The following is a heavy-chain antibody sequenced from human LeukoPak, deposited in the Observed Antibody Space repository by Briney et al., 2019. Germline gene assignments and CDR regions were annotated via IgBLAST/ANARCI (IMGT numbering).Heavy chain of an antibody. V-gene: IGHV3-74*01. Sequence: PEGSLRLSCAVSGFIFSNYRMQWVRQAPGKGLVWVSHINNDGSSRNYAESVKGRFTISRDNAKNTLYLQMNSLRAEDTAVYYCARESWAGFDYWGQGTLVTVSS. CDR3: ARESWAGFDY. J-gene: IGHJ4*02. CDR1: GFIFSNYR. CDR2: INNDGSSR. D-gene: IGHD3/OR15-3a*01.